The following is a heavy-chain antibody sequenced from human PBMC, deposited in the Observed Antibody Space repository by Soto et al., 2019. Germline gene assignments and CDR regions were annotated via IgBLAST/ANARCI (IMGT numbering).Heavy chain of an antibody. CDR1: GFTFSSYW. V-gene: IGHV3-74*01. CDR3: ARSILYPFYYYGMDV. J-gene: IGHJ6*02. CDR2: INSDGSST. D-gene: IGHD2-15*01. Sequence: GGSLRLSCAASGFTFSSYWMHWVRQAPGKGLVWVSRINSDGSSTSYADSVKGRFTISRDNAKNTLYLQMNSLRAEDTAVYYCARSILYPFYYYGMDVWGQGTTVTVSS.